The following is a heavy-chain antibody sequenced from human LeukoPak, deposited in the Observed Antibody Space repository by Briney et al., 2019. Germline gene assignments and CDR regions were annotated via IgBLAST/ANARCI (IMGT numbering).Heavy chain of an antibody. CDR2: ISSSSSYI. D-gene: IGHD5-24*01. CDR3: ARERDGRFFDY. J-gene: IGHJ4*02. CDR1: GFTFSSYS. Sequence: GGSLRLSCAASGFTFSSYSMNWVRQAPGKGLEWVSSISSSSSYIYYADSVKGRFTISRDNAKNSLYLQMNSLRAEDTAVYYCARERDGRFFDYWGQGTLVSVSS. V-gene: IGHV3-21*01.